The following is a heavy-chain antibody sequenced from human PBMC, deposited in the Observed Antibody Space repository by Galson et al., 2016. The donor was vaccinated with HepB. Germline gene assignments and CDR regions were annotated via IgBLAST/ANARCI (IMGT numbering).Heavy chain of an antibody. V-gene: IGHV5-10-1*01. CDR3: AKTLGYCSGGACSYLDS. Sequence: QSGAEVKKPGESLRISCQASGYTFTTYWINWVRQVPGKGLEWMGRIDPSDSFIDYSPSFEGHITISTDKSKSTAYLQWTSLKASDTAMYYCAKTLGYCSGGACSYLDSGGQGTLVTVAS. D-gene: IGHD2-15*01. J-gene: IGHJ4*02. CDR2: IDPSDSFI. CDR1: GYTFTTYW.